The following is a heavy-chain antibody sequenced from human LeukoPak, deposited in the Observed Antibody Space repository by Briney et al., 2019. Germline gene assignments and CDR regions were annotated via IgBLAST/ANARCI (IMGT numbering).Heavy chain of an antibody. V-gene: IGHV4-59*08. Sequence: SETLSLTCTVSGGSISSYYWSWIRQPPGKGLEWIGYIYYSGSTNYNPSLKSRVTISVDTSKNQFSLKLSSVPAADTAVYYCARHSSSWYRESPGDAFDIWGQGTMVTVSS. CDR2: IYYSGST. CDR1: GGSISSYY. J-gene: IGHJ3*02. D-gene: IGHD6-13*01. CDR3: ARHSSSWYRESPGDAFDI.